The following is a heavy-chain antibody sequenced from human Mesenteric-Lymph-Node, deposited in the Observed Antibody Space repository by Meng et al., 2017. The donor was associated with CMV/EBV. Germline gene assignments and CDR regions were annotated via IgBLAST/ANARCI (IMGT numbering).Heavy chain of an antibody. CDR2: ISSTSAYI. Sequence: SGFSFSNYNINWVRQAPGKGLEWVSAISSTSAYIYYTDSVKGRFTISRDNANNSLYLQMDSLRVEDTAIYYCARGQVGRFLADWYFDLWGRGTLVTVSS. V-gene: IGHV3-21*01. D-gene: IGHD1-26*01. CDR1: GFSFSNYN. J-gene: IGHJ2*01. CDR3: ARGQVGRFLADWYFDL.